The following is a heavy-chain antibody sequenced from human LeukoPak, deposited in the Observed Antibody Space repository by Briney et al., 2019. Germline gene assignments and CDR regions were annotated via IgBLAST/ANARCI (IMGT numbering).Heavy chain of an antibody. CDR1: GFTLSSNW. CDR3: ARGFRGANWFDP. CDR2: IKQDGTEK. D-gene: IGHD3-10*01. Sequence: GGSLRLSCAASGFTLSSNWMAWVRQAPGKGLEWVANIKQDGTEKYYVDSVKGRFTISRDNAENSLYLQMNSLRAEDTALYYCARGFRGANWFDPWGQGTLVTVSS. V-gene: IGHV3-7*05. J-gene: IGHJ5*02.